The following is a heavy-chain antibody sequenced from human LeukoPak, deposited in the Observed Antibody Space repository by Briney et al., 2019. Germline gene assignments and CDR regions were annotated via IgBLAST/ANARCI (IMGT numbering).Heavy chain of an antibody. Sequence: ASVKVSCKASGYTFTGYYMHWVRQAPGQGLEWMGWINPNSGGTNYAQKFQGRVTMTRDTFISTAYMELSRLRSDDTAVYYCARDLNAFNAFDIWGQGTMVTVSS. D-gene: IGHD2-2*01. J-gene: IGHJ3*02. CDR2: INPNSGGT. CDR3: ARDLNAFNAFDI. V-gene: IGHV1-2*02. CDR1: GYTFTGYY.